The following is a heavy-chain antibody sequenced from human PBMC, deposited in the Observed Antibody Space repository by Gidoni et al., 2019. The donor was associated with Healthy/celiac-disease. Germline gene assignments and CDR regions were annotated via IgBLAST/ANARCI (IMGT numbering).Heavy chain of an antibody. D-gene: IGHD3-10*01. J-gene: IGHJ4*02. V-gene: IGHV4-59*01. CDR3: ARSRGSSSDYYLDY. CDR1: GGSFSAYY. Sequence: QVQLQQSGAGLVKPSETLSLTCTVSGGSFSAYYWNWIRQPPGKGLEWIVYINYSGRTNYNPAIKSCVIISVDTSKTQYSLKLTSGTAADAALYYWARSRGSSSDYYLDYWGQGTLVTVSS. CDR2: INYSGRT.